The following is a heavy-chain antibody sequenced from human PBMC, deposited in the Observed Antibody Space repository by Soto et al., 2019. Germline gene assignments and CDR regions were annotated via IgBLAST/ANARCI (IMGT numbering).Heavy chain of an antibody. D-gene: IGHD2-21*02. CDR1: GDTFTDYY. CDR3: ARGGHVVVVTAALDY. CDR2: VNPSGGHT. Sequence: QVQLMQSGAEVKKPGASVKVSCKASGDTFTDYYIHWVRQAPGQGLEWMGTVNPSGGHTTYAQHFPGRGTMPRDTSTSTLYLELTSLTSDDTAIYYCARGGHVVVVTAALDYWGQGTLVTVSS. V-gene: IGHV1-46*01. J-gene: IGHJ4*02.